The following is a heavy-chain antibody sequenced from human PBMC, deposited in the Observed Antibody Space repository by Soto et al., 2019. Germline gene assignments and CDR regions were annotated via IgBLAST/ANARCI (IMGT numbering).Heavy chain of an antibody. D-gene: IGHD3-10*01. J-gene: IGHJ4*02. CDR2: IDGSGATK. V-gene: IGHV3-48*03. Sequence: EVQLLESGGGLVQPGWCLRLSCGVSGFTFNDFEMNWVRQAPGKGPEWLAYIDGSGATKKYADSVRGRFTISKDNPNNSLFLQMSIQNSADTAIYYCASGFGRFNYWGQGTLVSVSS. CDR1: GFTFNDFE. CDR3: ASGFGRFNY.